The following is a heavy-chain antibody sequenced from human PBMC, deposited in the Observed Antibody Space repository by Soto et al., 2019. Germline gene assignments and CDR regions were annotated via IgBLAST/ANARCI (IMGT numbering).Heavy chain of an antibody. D-gene: IGHD4-17*01. CDR2: ITSDGRRT. CDR3: ASPPTNLDYDDDTWFDP. J-gene: IGHJ5*02. V-gene: IGHV3-74*01. CDR1: GFTFSSYW. Sequence: PGGSLRLSCAASGFTFSSYWMHWVRQVPGKGLMWVSHITSDGRRTTYADSVKGRITISRDNAKNFMYLQMDSLRAGDTAVYYCASPPTNLDYDDDTWFDPWGQGTLVTVSS.